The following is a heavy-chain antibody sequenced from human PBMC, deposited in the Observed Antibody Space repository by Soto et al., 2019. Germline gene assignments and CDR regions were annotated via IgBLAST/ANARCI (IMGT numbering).Heavy chain of an antibody. Sequence: VGSLRLSCTASGFTFSSYAMHWVRQAPGRGLEWVAVVSYDGSIENYVDSVRGRFTISRDNSKNTVFLQKNSLRVEDTAVYYCAKDLYYYDFSLDDSWGQGTLVTVSS. CDR1: GFTFSSYA. J-gene: IGHJ5*02. V-gene: IGHV3-30*18. D-gene: IGHD3-16*01. CDR2: VSYDGSIE. CDR3: AKDLYYYDFSLDDS.